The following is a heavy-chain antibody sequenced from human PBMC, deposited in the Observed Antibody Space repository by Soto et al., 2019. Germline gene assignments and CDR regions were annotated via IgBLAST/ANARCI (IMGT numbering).Heavy chain of an antibody. CDR1: GFTFSSYE. Sequence: GGSLRLSCTASGFTFSSYEMNWVRQAPGKGLEWVSYISSSGSTIYYADSVKGRFTISRDNAKNSLYLQMNSLRAEDTAVYYCASRSSWWLVDVWGQGTTVTVSS. CDR2: ISSSGSTI. CDR3: ASRSSWWLVDV. J-gene: IGHJ6*02. D-gene: IGHD6-13*01. V-gene: IGHV3-48*03.